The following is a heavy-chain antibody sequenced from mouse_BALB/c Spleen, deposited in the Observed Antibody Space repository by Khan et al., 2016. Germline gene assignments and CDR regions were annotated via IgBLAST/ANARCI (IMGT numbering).Heavy chain of an antibody. J-gene: IGHJ2*01. CDR1: GYSITSGYG. D-gene: IGHD1-2*01. CDR2: ISYSGST. CDR3: ARTATIKY. Sequence: EVQLQESGPGLVKPSQSLSLTCTVTGYSITSGYGWNWIRQFPGNKLEWMGYISYSGSTNYKPYLKSRISNTRDTSKNQFVLQLNSVTTEDTATYYCARTATIKYWGQGTTLTVSS. V-gene: IGHV3-2*02.